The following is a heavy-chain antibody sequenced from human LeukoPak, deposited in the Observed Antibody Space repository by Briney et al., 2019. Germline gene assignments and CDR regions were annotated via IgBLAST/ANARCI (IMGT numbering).Heavy chain of an antibody. Sequence: GASVKVSCKVSGYTLNEISMHWVRQAPGKGLEWMGSFAPEDGETIYAQKFQGRVTMTEVPSTDTAYMELSSLRSEDTALYYCSIGEFQQLLDYWGQGTLVTVSS. CDR1: GYTLNEIS. V-gene: IGHV1-24*01. CDR3: SIGEFQQLLDY. CDR2: FAPEDGET. J-gene: IGHJ4*02. D-gene: IGHD6-13*01.